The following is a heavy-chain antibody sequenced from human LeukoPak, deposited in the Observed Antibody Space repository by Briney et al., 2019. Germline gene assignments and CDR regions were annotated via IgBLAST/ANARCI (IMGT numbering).Heavy chain of an antibody. D-gene: IGHD3-22*01. Sequence: GGSLRLSCAASGFTFSSYATSWVRQAPGKGLEWVSAISGSGGSTYYADSVKGRFTISRDNSKNTLYLQMSSLRAEDTAVYYCAKDADSSGYYDYWGQGTLVTVSS. CDR3: AKDADSSGYYDY. V-gene: IGHV3-23*01. J-gene: IGHJ4*02. CDR2: ISGSGGST. CDR1: GFTFSSYA.